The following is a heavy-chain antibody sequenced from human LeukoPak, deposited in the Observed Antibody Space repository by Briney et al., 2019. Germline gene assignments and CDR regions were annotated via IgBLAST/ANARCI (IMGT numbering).Heavy chain of an antibody. CDR2: IYHSGST. V-gene: IGHV4-38-2*02. D-gene: IGHD3-10*01. Sequence: SETLSLTCTVSGYSISSGYYWGWIRQPPGKGLEWIGSIYHSGSTYYNPSLKSRVTISVDTSKNQFSLKLSSVTAADTAVYYCARWGPMVRGGFDYWGQGTLATVSS. J-gene: IGHJ4*02. CDR1: GYSISSGYY. CDR3: ARWGPMVRGGFDY.